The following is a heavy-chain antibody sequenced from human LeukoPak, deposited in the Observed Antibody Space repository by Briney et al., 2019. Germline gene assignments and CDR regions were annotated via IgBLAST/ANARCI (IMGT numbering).Heavy chain of an antibody. V-gene: IGHV4-38-2*02. D-gene: IGHD1-26*01. CDR1: GYSISSGYY. J-gene: IGHJ3*02. Sequence: SETLSLTCTVSGYSISSGYYWGWIRQPPGKRLEWIGSIYHSGTTYYNSSLKSRVTLSVDTSKNQFSLKMTSVSAADTGLYYCARDSPFEWDVFGDSFDIWGQGTVVTVSS. CDR3: ARDSPFEWDVFGDSFDI. CDR2: IYHSGTT.